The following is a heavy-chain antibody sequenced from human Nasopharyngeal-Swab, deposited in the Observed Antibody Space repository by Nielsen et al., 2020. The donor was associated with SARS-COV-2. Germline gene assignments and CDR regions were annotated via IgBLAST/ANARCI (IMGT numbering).Heavy chain of an antibody. CDR1: GFTFSSYS. CDR3: ARALPDTYCGGDCYYN. CDR2: ISSSSSYI. V-gene: IGHV3-21*01. J-gene: IGHJ4*02. Sequence: ETLSLTCAASGFTFSSYSTNWVRQAPGKGLEWVSSISSSSSYIYYADSVKGRFTISRDNAKNSLYLQMNSLRAEDTAVYYCARALPDTYCGGDCYYNWGQGTLVTVSS. D-gene: IGHD2-21*02.